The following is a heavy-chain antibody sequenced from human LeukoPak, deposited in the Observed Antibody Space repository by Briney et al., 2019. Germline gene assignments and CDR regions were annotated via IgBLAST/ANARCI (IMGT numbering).Heavy chain of an antibody. CDR1: GGSISSSSYY. CDR2: INHSGST. J-gene: IGHJ4*02. V-gene: IGHV4-39*07. Sequence: PSETLSLTCTVSGGSISSSSYYWGWIRQPPGKGLEWIGEINHSGSTNYNPSLKSRVTISVDTSKNQLSLKLSSVTAADTAVYYCARGRPGDYWGQGTLVTVSS. CDR3: ARGRPGDY. D-gene: IGHD3-10*01.